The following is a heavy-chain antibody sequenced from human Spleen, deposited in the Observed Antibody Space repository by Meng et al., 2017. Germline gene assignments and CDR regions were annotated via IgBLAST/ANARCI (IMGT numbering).Heavy chain of an antibody. CDR1: GYTFTSYA. V-gene: IGHV1-3*01. D-gene: IGHD1-26*01. Sequence: QAQLVQSGDEVKKPGASVKVSCKASGYTFTSYAMHWVRQAPGQRLEWMGWINAGNGNTKYSQKFQGRVTITRDTSASTAYMELSSLRSEDTAVYYCARPSIVGATFDYWGQGTPVTVSS. CDR3: ARPSIVGATFDY. J-gene: IGHJ4*02. CDR2: INAGNGNT.